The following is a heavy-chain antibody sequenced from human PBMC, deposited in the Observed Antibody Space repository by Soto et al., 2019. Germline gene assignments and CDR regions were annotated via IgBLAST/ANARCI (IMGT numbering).Heavy chain of an antibody. Sequence: SETRSRTGTVCPGCSSSSNYYWDCSRQAPGKGLEWIGNIYYSGSTYYNPSLKSRVTVSVDTSKNQFSLKLSSVTAADTAVYYCARRVVGAIKGFDYWGQGTLVTVSS. D-gene: IGHD1-26*01. CDR1: PGCSSSSNYY. CDR2: IYYSGST. J-gene: IGHJ4*02. V-gene: IGHV4-39*01. CDR3: ARRVVGAIKGFDY.